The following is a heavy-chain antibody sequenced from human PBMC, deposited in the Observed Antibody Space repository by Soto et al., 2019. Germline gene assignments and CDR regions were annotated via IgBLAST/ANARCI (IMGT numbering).Heavy chain of an antibody. CDR1: GGTFSSYA. Sequence: SVKVSCKASGGTFSSYAISWVRQAPGQGLEWMGGIIPIFGTANYAQKFQGRVTITADESTSTAYMELSSLRSEDTAVYYCAREENCRGGTCYSEYFHHWGQGTLVTVSS. D-gene: IGHD2-15*01. J-gene: IGHJ1*01. V-gene: IGHV1-69*13. CDR2: IIPIFGTA. CDR3: AREENCRGGTCYSEYFHH.